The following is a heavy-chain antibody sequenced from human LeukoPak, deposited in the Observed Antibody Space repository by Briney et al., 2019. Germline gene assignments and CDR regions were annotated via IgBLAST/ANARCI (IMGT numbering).Heavy chain of an antibody. CDR1: GFTVSSSY. J-gene: IGHJ4*02. CDR3: ARVDYDGDYSF. D-gene: IGHD4-17*01. Sequence: PGGSLRLSCAGSGFTVSSSYMSWVRQTPGKGLEWVSIIYNSGSTYYADSVKGRFTISRDNSKNTVYLQMNRLRAEDTAVYYCARVDYDGDYSFWGQGTLVTVSS. V-gene: IGHV3-66*01. CDR2: IYNSGST.